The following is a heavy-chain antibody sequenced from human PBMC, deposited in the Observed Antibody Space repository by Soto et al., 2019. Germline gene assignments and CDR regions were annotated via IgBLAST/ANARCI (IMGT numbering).Heavy chain of an antibody. V-gene: IGHV1-69*12. Sequence: QVQLVQSGAEVKKSGSSVKVSCKASGGTFCSYAINWVRQAPGQGLEWMGGIIPIFATADYAQKFQGRVTITADESTSTAYMELSSLRSEDTAVYYCAQCLLGVNYYYGMDVWGQGTTVTVSS. CDR2: IIPIFATA. D-gene: IGHD3-16*01. J-gene: IGHJ6*02. CDR1: GGTFCSYA. CDR3: AQCLLGVNYYYGMDV.